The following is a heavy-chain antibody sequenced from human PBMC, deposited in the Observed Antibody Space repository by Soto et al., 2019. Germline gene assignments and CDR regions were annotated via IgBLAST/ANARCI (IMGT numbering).Heavy chain of an antibody. CDR1: GGSISSYY. Sequence: SETLSLTCTVSGGSISSYYWSWIRQPPGKGLEWIGYIYYSGRTNYNPSLKSRVTISVDTSKNQFSLKLSSVTAADTSVYYCARSFGVVTPDAFDIWGQGTMVTVSS. J-gene: IGHJ3*02. CDR2: IYYSGRT. V-gene: IGHV4-59*01. D-gene: IGHD3-3*01. CDR3: ARSFGVVTPDAFDI.